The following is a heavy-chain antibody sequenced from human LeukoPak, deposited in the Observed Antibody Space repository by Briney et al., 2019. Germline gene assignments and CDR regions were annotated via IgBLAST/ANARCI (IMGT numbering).Heavy chain of an antibody. J-gene: IGHJ4*02. CDR3: ARDWTDIVVVPAANPIDY. Sequence: GGSLRLSCAASGFTFSSYAMHWVRQAPGKGLEWVAVISYDGSNKYYADSVKGRFTISRDNAKNSLYLQMNSLRAEDTAVYYCARDWTDIVVVPAANPIDYWGQGTLVTVSS. V-gene: IGHV3-30-3*01. D-gene: IGHD2-2*01. CDR2: ISYDGSNK. CDR1: GFTFSSYA.